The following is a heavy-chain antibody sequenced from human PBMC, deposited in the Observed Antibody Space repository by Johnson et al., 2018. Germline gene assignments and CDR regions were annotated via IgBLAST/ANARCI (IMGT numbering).Heavy chain of an antibody. CDR1: GFTFSNFA. J-gene: IGHJ3*01. CDR2: ISYDAVNI. CDR3: AGRRDVYRDAAAFDV. V-gene: IGHV3-30-3*01. Sequence: VQLVESGGGVVQPGRSLRLACAASGFTFSNFAMHWVRQAPGKGLEWVAVISYDAVNIYYADPVKGRFTISRDNFRNTLYLQVSSLTTDDTAMYYCAGRRDVYRDAAAFDVWGQGTMVTVAS. D-gene: IGHD3-16*02.